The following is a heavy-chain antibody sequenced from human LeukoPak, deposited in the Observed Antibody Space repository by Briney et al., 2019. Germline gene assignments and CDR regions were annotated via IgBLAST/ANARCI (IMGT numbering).Heavy chain of an antibody. CDR3: ARGSFGDIVVVLDSIFDY. CDR2: INPSGGST. Sequence: ASVKVSCKASGYTLTSYYMHWVRQAPGQGLEWMGIINPSGGSTSYAQTFQGRVTMTRDTSTSTVYMELSSLRSEDTAVYFCARGSFGDIVVVLDSIFDYWGQGTLVTVSS. CDR1: GYTLTSYY. J-gene: IGHJ4*02. D-gene: IGHD2-2*01. V-gene: IGHV1-46*01.